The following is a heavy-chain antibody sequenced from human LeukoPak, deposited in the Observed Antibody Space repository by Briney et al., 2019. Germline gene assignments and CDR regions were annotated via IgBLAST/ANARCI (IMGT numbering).Heavy chain of an antibody. V-gene: IGHV1-69*05. D-gene: IGHD2-2*02. Sequence: GASVKVSCKASGGTFSSYAISWVRQAPGQGLEWMGRIIPIFGTANYAQKFQGRVTITTDESTSTAYMELSSLRSEDTAVYYCAGYCSSTSCYTRGIFDYWGQGTLVTVSS. CDR1: GGTFSSYA. J-gene: IGHJ4*02. CDR3: AGYCSSTSCYTRGIFDY. CDR2: IIPIFGTA.